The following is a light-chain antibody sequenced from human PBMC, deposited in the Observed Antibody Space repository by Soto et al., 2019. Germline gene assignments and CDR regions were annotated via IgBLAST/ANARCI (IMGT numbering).Light chain of an antibody. CDR2: GAS. Sequence: EIVLTQSPGTLSLSPGERATLSCLASQSVSSSYLAWYQQKPGQAPRLLIYGASSRATGIPDGFSGSGSGTDFTLTISRLEPEDFAVYYCQQYGSSPWTFGQGTKVDIK. CDR1: QSVSSSY. CDR3: QQYGSSPWT. V-gene: IGKV3-20*01. J-gene: IGKJ1*01.